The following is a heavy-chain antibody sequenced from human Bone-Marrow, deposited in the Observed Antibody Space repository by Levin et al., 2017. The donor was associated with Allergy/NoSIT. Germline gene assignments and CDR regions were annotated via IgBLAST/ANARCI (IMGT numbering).Heavy chain of an antibody. J-gene: IGHJ6*02. D-gene: IGHD2-15*01. Sequence: ASVKVSCKASGYTFTSYDINWVRQATGQGLEWMGWMNPNSGNTGYAQKFQGRVTMTRNTSISTAYMELSSLRSEDTAVYYCARGRGKPVVAATPLPYYYDGMDGWGQGTTVTVSS. CDR1: GYTFTSYD. V-gene: IGHV1-8*01. CDR3: ARGRGKPVVAATPLPYYYDGMDG. CDR2: MNPNSGNT.